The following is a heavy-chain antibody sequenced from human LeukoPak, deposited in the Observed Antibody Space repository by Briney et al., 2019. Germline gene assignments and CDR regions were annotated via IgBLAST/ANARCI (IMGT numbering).Heavy chain of an antibody. D-gene: IGHD6-6*01. CDR2: INHSGST. V-gene: IGHV4-34*01. CDR3: ARVGYSSSSGSYYFDY. J-gene: IGHJ4*02. Sequence: SETLSLTCAVYGGSFSDYSWTWIRQPPGKGLEWIGEINHSGSTNYNPSLKSRVTISVDTSKNQFSLKLSSVTAADTAVFYCARVGYSSSSGSYYFDYWGQGTLVTVSS. CDR1: GGSFSDYS.